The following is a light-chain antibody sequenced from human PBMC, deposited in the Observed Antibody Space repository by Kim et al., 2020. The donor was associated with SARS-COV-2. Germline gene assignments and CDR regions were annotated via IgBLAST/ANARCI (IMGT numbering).Light chain of an antibody. Sequence: DIQMTQSPSTLSASVGDRVTITCRASQSISSRLAWYQQGPGKAPELLIYAASTLERGVPSRFSGTGSGTEFTLTISSLQSDDLATYYCQQYSSYSTFGQGTKVEIK. J-gene: IGKJ1*01. V-gene: IGKV1-5*01. CDR2: AAS. CDR1: QSISSR. CDR3: QQYSSYST.